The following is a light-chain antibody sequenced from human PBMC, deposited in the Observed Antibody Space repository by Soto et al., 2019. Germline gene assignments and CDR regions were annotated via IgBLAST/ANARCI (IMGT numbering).Light chain of an antibody. Sequence: IVMTQSPATLSLSPGDTATLSCRASQNVSRNVAWYRHKPGQAPRLLIYGASFRATGAPVRFSGSGSGAEFTLTISGLQSEDFAVYYCQQYDNRHFTFGPGTRV. CDR1: QNVSRN. CDR3: QQYDNRHFT. CDR2: GAS. V-gene: IGKV3-15*01. J-gene: IGKJ3*01.